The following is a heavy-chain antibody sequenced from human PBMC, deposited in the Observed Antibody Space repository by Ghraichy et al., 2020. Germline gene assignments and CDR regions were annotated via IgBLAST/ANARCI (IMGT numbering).Heavy chain of an antibody. V-gene: IGHV4-61*02. CDR3: ARDTAYYDFWSGYFNNWFDP. Sequence: SETLSLTCTVSGGSISSGSYYWSWIRQPAGKGLEWIGRIYTSGSTNYNPSLKSRVTISVDTSKNQFSLKLSSVTAADTAVYYCARDTAYYDFWSGYFNNWFDPWGQGTLVTVSS. J-gene: IGHJ5*02. CDR1: GGSISSGSYY. CDR2: IYTSGST. D-gene: IGHD3-3*01.